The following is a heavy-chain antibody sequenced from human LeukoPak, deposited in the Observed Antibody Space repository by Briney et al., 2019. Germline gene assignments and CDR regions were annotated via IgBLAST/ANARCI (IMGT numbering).Heavy chain of an antibody. CDR2: INHSGST. CDR3: ARSAYYDFWSGYYHRFDP. CDR1: GGSFSGYY. D-gene: IGHD3-3*01. Sequence: PSETLSLTCAVYGGSFSGYYWSWIRQPPGKGLEWIGEINHSGSTNYNPSLKSRVTISVDTSKNQFSLKLSSVTAADTAVYYCARSAYYDFWSGYYHRFDPWGQGTLVTVSS. J-gene: IGHJ5*02. V-gene: IGHV4-34*01.